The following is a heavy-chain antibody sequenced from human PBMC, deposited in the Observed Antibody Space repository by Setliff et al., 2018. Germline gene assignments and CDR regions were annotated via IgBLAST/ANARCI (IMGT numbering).Heavy chain of an antibody. CDR1: GGSISSGSYY. Sequence: SETLSLTCSVSGGSISSGSYYWGWIRQSPGEGLEWIGSMYYSGSTYYNPSLKGRVTLSVDTTKNQFSLKLTSMTAADTAVYFCARHLLVQGTYHFDYWGQGSPVTVS. CDR3: ARHLLVQGTYHFDY. D-gene: IGHD3-10*01. V-gene: IGHV4-39*01. J-gene: IGHJ4*02. CDR2: MYYSGST.